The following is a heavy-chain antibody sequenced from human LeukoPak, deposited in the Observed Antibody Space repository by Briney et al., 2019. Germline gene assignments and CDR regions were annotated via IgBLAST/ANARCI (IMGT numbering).Heavy chain of an antibody. J-gene: IGHJ4*02. Sequence: GASVTVSFKVSGYILTELSMHWVRQAPGKGLEWMGGFDPEDGETIYAQKFQGRVTMTEDTSTDTAYMELSSLRSEDTAVYYCATGVEYSYGPGPHWGQGTLVTVSS. CDR3: ATGVEYSYGPGPH. D-gene: IGHD5-18*01. CDR2: FDPEDGET. V-gene: IGHV1-24*01. CDR1: GYILTELS.